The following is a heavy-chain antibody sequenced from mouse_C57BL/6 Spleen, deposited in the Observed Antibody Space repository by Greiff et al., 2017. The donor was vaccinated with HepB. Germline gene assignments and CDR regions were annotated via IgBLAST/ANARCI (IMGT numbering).Heavy chain of an antibody. J-gene: IGHJ4*01. CDR2: IWSGGST. CDR3: AREGSHYAMDY. CDR1: GFSLTSYG. V-gene: IGHV2-2*01. Sequence: VKLMESGPGLVQPSQSLSITCTVSGFSLTSYGVHWVRQSPGKGLEWLGVIWSGGSTDYNAALISRLSISKDNSKSQVFFKMNSLQADDTAIYYCAREGSHYAMDYWGQGTSVTVSS.